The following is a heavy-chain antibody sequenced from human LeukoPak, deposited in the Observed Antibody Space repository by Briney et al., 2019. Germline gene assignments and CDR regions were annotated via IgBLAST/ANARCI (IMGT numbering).Heavy chain of an antibody. CDR1: GFTFSSYG. J-gene: IGHJ4*02. CDR2: ISYDGSNK. D-gene: IGHD3-22*01. V-gene: IGHV3-30*18. CDR3: AKDPMMAMIVVAAPDY. Sequence: GRSLRLSCAASGFTFSSYGMHWVRQAPGKGLEWVAVISYDGSNKYYADSVKGRFTISRDNSKNTLYLQMNSLRAEDTAVYYCAKDPMMAMIVVAAPDYWGQGTLVTVSS.